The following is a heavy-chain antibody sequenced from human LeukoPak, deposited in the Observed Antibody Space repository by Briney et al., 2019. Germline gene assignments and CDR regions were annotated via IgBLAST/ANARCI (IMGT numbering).Heavy chain of an antibody. CDR1: GFTFSSYG. V-gene: IGHV3-30*18. Sequence: PGRSLRLSCAASGFTFSSYGMHWVRQAPGKGLEWVTVISYDGINKYYADSVKGRFIISRDNSNNALYLQMNSLRAEDTAVYYCAKDGPYYFDYWGQGTLVTVSS. CDR2: ISYDGINK. CDR3: AKDGPYYFDY. J-gene: IGHJ4*02.